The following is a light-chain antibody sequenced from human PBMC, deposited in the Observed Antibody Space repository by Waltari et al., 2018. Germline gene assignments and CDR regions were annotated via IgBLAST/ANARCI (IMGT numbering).Light chain of an antibody. V-gene: IGLV2-23*02. CDR3: CSYAGSSTPYV. CDR1: SSDVGSYNL. Sequence: QSALTQSAPVSGSPGQPITISCTGTSSDVGSYNLVSWYRQHPGKAPKLFIYEVSKRPPAVSNRCSGAKSGNAASLTISGLQAEDEADYYCCSYAGSSTPYVFGTGTKVTVL. CDR2: EVS. J-gene: IGLJ1*01.